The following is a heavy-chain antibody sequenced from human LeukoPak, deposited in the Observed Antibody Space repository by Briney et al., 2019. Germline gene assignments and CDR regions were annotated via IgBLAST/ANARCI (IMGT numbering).Heavy chain of an antibody. Sequence: GESLKISGKGSGYSFTSYWIGWVRQMAGKGLEWMGIIYPGDSDTRYSPSFQGQVTISADKSISTAYLQWSSLKASDTAMYYCARHRDSGCDRLAYYYYMDVWGKGTTVTVSS. CDR1: GYSFTSYW. CDR3: ARHRDSGCDRLAYYYYMDV. CDR2: IYPGDSDT. D-gene: IGHD5-12*01. V-gene: IGHV5-51*01. J-gene: IGHJ6*03.